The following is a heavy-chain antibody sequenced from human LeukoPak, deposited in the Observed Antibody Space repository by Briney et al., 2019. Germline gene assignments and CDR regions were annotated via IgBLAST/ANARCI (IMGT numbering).Heavy chain of an antibody. CDR3: AKIVVARAPLVWYFDL. Sequence: GGSLRLSCTASGFTFSNYGMHWVRQAPGKGLEWVAVISYDGSNKYNADSVKGRFTISRDNSKNTLYLQMNSLRAEDTAVYYCAKIVVARAPLVWYFDLWGRGTLVTVSS. CDR1: GFTFSNYG. V-gene: IGHV3-30*18. J-gene: IGHJ2*01. D-gene: IGHD3-22*01. CDR2: ISYDGSNK.